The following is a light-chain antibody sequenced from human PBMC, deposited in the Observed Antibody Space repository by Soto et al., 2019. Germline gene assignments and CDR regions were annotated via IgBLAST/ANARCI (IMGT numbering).Light chain of an antibody. CDR3: QQSYSTPYN. CDR1: QSISNY. J-gene: IGKJ2*01. Sequence: DVQMTQSPLSLSASVGDRVTITCRASQSISNYLNWYQQKPGKAPKVLIYAACSLQSGVPSRFSGSGSGTDLTLTISSLQPEDFATYYCQQSYSTPYNFGQGTKLEIK. V-gene: IGKV1-39*01. CDR2: AAC.